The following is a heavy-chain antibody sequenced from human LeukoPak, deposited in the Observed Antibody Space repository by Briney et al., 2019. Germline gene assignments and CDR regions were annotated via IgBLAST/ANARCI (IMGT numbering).Heavy chain of an antibody. CDR1: GYTFTGYY. CDR3: AGGETYYDILTGYSYFDY. V-gene: IGHV1-2*04. D-gene: IGHD3-9*01. CDR2: INPNSGGT. Sequence: ASVRVSCKASGYTFTGYYVQWERQAPGPWLEWMGWINPNSGGTNYAQTFQGWVTMTRDTSISTAYMELSRLRSDDTAVYYCAGGETYYDILTGYSYFDYWGQGTLVTVSS. J-gene: IGHJ4*02.